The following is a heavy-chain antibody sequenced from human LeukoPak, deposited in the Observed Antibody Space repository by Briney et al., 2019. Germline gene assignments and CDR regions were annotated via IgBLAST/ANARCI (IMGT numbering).Heavy chain of an antibody. Sequence: ASVKVSCKASGYTFTSNGISWVRQAPGQGLEWMGWISAYNGNTNYAQKLQGRVTMTTDTSTSTAYMELRSLRSDDTAVYYCARADGGVFASVEVYAMDVWGQGTTVTVSS. CDR3: ARADGGVFASVEVYAMDV. D-gene: IGHD3-16*02. J-gene: IGHJ6*02. V-gene: IGHV1-18*01. CDR2: ISAYNGNT. CDR1: GYTFTSNG.